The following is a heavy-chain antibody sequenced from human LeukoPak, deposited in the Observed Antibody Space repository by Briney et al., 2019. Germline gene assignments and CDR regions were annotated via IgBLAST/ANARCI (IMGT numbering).Heavy chain of an antibody. CDR2: ISYDGSNK. CDR3: AKDTTFYYYYYMDV. D-gene: IGHD2/OR15-2a*01. Sequence: PGRSLRLSCAASGFTFSNYAMHWVRQAPGKGLEWVALISYDGSNKYYADSVKGRFTISRDNPKNTLYLQMNSPRAEDTAVYYCAKDTTFYYYYYMDVWGKGTTVTVSS. J-gene: IGHJ6*03. CDR1: GFTFSNYA. V-gene: IGHV3-30-3*01.